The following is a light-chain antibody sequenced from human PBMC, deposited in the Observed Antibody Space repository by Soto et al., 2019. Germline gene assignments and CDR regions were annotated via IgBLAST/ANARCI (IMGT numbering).Light chain of an antibody. Sequence: EIVLTQSPGTLSLSPGERATLSCRASQSITNNYLAWYQQKPGQAPRLLIYLASNRAAGIPDRFSRSGSGAYFTLTINRLEPEDFAVYHCQQYGSSPWTFGQGTKVDIK. J-gene: IGKJ1*01. CDR2: LAS. CDR3: QQYGSSPWT. V-gene: IGKV3-20*01. CDR1: QSITNNY.